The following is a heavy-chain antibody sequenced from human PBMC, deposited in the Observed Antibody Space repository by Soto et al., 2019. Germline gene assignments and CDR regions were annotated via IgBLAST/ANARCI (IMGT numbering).Heavy chain of an antibody. Sequence: QLQLQESGPGLVKPSGTLSLTCTVSGGSISSSSYYWGWIRQPPGKGLEWIGSIYYSGSTYYNPSLKSRVSIAVDTAKNQSSLMLSSVTAADTAVYYCARSLDYYGSGSYYKIDYWGQGTLVTVSS. CDR2: IYYSGST. CDR3: ARSLDYYGSGSYYKIDY. CDR1: GGSISSSSYY. V-gene: IGHV4-39*01. D-gene: IGHD3-10*01. J-gene: IGHJ4*02.